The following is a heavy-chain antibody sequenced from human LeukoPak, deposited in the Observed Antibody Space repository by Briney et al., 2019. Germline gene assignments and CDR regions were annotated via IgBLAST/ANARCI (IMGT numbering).Heavy chain of an antibody. J-gene: IGHJ5*02. CDR1: GGSISSSSYY. CDR2: IYYSGST. CDR3: ARAQYYDFWSQLNWFDP. D-gene: IGHD3-3*01. Sequence: SETLSLTCTVSGGSISSSSYYWGWIRQPPGKGLEWIGSIYYSGSTYYNPSLKSRVTISVDTSKNQFSLKLSSVTAADTAVYYCARAQYYDFWSQLNWFDPWGQGTLVTVSS. V-gene: IGHV4-39*07.